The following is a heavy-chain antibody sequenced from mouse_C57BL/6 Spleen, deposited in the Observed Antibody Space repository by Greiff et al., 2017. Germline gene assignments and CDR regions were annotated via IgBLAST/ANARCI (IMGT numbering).Heavy chain of an antibody. CDR3: ARVEDYAMDD. V-gene: IGHV2-9-1*01. CDR2: IWTGGGT. J-gene: IGHJ4*01. D-gene: IGHD1-1*02. Sequence: VKLVESGPGLVAPSQSLSITCTVSGFSLTSYAISWVRQPPGKGLEWLGVIWTGGGTNYNSALNSRLSISKDHSMSQVFIKMNSLQTEDTAGYYCARVEDYAMDDWGQGTSVTVSS. CDR1: GFSLTSYA.